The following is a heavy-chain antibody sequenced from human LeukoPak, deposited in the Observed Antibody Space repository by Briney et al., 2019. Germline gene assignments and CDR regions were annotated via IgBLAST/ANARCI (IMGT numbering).Heavy chain of an antibody. CDR3: ARSDYGDWINFDY. J-gene: IGHJ4*02. D-gene: IGHD4-17*01. CDR2: IIPIFGTA. V-gene: IGHV1-69*05. Sequence: GASVKVSCKASGGTFSSYAISWVRQAPGQGLEWMGRIIPIFGTANYAQKFQGRVTITTDESTSTAYMELSSLRSEDTAVYYCARSDYGDWINFDYWGQGTLVTVSS. CDR1: GGTFSSYA.